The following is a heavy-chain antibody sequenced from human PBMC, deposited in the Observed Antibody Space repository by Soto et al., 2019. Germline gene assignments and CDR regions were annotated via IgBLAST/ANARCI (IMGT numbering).Heavy chain of an antibody. D-gene: IGHD3-3*01. Sequence: PGGSLRLSCAASGFTFSSYGMHWVRQAPGKGLEWVAVISYDGSNKYYADSVKGRFTISRDNSKNTLYLQMNSLRAEDTAAYYCAKEGDLHDFWSGYGLDVWGQGTTVTVSS. CDR2: ISYDGSNK. V-gene: IGHV3-30*18. J-gene: IGHJ6*02. CDR3: AKEGDLHDFWSGYGLDV. CDR1: GFTFSSYG.